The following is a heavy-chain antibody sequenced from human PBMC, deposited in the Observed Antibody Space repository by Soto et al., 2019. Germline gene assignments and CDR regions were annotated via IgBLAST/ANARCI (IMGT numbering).Heavy chain of an antibody. D-gene: IGHD2-15*01. CDR3: ARGLYCSGGSCYGEAFDI. CDR2: IIPILGIA. V-gene: IGHV1-69*02. Sequence: QVQLVQSGAEVKKPGSSVKVSCKASGGTFSSYTISWVRQAPGQGLEWMGRIIPILGIANYAQKFQGRVTITADKSTSTAYMGLSSRRSEDTAVYYCARGLYCSGGSCYGEAFDIWGQGRMVTVSS. J-gene: IGHJ3*02. CDR1: GGTFSSYT.